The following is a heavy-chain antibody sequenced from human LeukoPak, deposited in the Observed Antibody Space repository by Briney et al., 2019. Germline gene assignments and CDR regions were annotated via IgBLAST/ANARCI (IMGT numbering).Heavy chain of an antibody. CDR2: INAGNGIT. Sequence: ASVKVSCKASGYTFTSYAMHWVRQAPGQRLEWMGWINAGNGITKYSQKFQGRVTITRDTSASTAYMELSSLRSEDTAVYYCARGRGSGSYYYYYYYGMDVWGQGTTVTVSS. CDR3: ARGRGSGSYYYYYYYGMDV. D-gene: IGHD3-10*01. V-gene: IGHV1-3*01. CDR1: GYTFTSYA. J-gene: IGHJ6*02.